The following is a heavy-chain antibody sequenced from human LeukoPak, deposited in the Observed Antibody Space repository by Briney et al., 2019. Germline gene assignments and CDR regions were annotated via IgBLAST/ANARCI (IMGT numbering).Heavy chain of an antibody. Sequence: GRSLRLSCAASGFTFSSYGMHWVRQAPGKGLEWVAVIWYDGSNKYYADSVKGRFTIFRDNSKNTLYLQMNSLRAEDTAVYYCARDTAMANFDYWGQGTLVTVSS. J-gene: IGHJ4*02. V-gene: IGHV3-33*01. CDR3: ARDTAMANFDY. CDR2: IWYDGSNK. CDR1: GFTFSSYG. D-gene: IGHD5-18*01.